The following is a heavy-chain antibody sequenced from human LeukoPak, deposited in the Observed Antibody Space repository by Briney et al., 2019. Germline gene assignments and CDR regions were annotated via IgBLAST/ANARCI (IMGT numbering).Heavy chain of an antibody. V-gene: IGHV4-39*01. J-gene: IGHJ5*02. CDR2: IYYSGST. Sequence: PSGTLSLTCTVSGGSISSSSYYWGWIRQPPGKGLEWIGSIYYSGSTYYNPSLKSRVTISVDTSKNQFSLKLSSVTAADTAVYYCARHANWFDPWGQGTLVTVSS. CDR3: ARHANWFDP. CDR1: GGSISSSSYY.